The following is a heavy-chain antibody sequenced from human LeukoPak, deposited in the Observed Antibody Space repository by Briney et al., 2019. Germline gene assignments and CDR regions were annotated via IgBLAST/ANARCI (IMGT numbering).Heavy chain of an antibody. D-gene: IGHD5-12*01. CDR1: GGSFSGYY. Sequence: PSETLSLTCAVYGGSFSGYYWSWIRQPPGKGLEWIGEINHSGSTNYNPSLKSRVTMSVDTSKNQFSLKLSSVTAADTAVYYCARPRGYSGYGDAFDIWGQGTMVTVSS. V-gene: IGHV4-34*01. CDR2: INHSGST. CDR3: ARPRGYSGYGDAFDI. J-gene: IGHJ3*02.